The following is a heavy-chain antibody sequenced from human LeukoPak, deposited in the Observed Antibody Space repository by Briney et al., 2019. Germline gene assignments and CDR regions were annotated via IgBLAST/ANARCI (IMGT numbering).Heavy chain of an antibody. CDR3: ARDWSGYYFGGVGYYYYYGMDV. J-gene: IGHJ6*02. CDR2: IKQDGSEK. D-gene: IGHD3-3*01. CDR1: GFTLSSYW. V-gene: IGHV3-7*01. Sequence: PGGSLRLSCAASGFTLSSYWMSWVRQAPGKGLEWVANIKQDGSEKYYVDSVKGRFTISRDNAKNSLYLQMNSLRAEDTAVYYCARDWSGYYFGGVGYYYYYGMDVWGQGTTVTVSS.